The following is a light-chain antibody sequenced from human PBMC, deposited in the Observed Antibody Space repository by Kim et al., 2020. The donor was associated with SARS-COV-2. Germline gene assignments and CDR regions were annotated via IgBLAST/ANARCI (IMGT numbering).Light chain of an antibody. Sequence: QAGLTQPPSVSKGLRQTATLTCTGDSNNVGNQGAAWLQQHQGHPPKLLSYRNNNRPSGISDRLSASRSGNTASLTITGLQPEDEADYYCSVWDSSLSAWVFGGGTQLTVL. CDR2: RNN. J-gene: IGLJ3*02. CDR1: SNNVGNQG. V-gene: IGLV10-54*01. CDR3: SVWDSSLSAWV.